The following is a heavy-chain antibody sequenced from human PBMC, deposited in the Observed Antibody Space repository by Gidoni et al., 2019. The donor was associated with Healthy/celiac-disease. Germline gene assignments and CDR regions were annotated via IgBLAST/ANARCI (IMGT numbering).Heavy chain of an antibody. J-gene: IGHJ6*02. D-gene: IGHD6-13*01. Sequence: QVQLQESGPGLVKPSGTLSLTCAVSGGSISSSNWWSWVRQSPGKGLEWIGEIYHSGSTNYQPSLKSRVTISVDNSKNQFSLKLSSVTAADTAVYYCARGVGAAGTYYYYGMDVWGQGTTVTVSS. V-gene: IGHV4-4*02. CDR1: GGSISSSNW. CDR2: IYHSGST. CDR3: ARGVGAAGTYYYYGMDV.